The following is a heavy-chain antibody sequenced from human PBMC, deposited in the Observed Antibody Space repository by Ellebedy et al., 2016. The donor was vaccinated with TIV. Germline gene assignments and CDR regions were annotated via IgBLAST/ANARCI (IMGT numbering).Heavy chain of an antibody. V-gene: IGHV4-61*01. J-gene: IGHJ6*02. Sequence: PGGSLRLSCNVSGGSVSSLSAYWSWIRQPPGTGLEWIGYVYYSGNTNYNPSLKSRVTISADTSKNQFSLRLKSVTAADTALYFCARGYGTGRYGLDVWGQGTTVTVS. D-gene: IGHD3-10*01. CDR2: VYYSGNT. CDR3: ARGYGTGRYGLDV. CDR1: GGSVSSLSAY.